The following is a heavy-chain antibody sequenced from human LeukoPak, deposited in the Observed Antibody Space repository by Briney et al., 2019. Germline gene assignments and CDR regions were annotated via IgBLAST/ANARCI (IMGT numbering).Heavy chain of an antibody. D-gene: IGHD3-10*02. J-gene: IGHJ5*02. CDR2: INPSGGST. V-gene: IGHV1-46*01. CDR3: PRPGAPALFGEFSGLTNWFAP. Sequence: ASVKVSCKASGYTFTSYYMHWVRQPPGQGLEWMGIINPSGGSTNYAQKFQGRVTMTRDTSTSTVYMERSRLRADDAVVYYCPRPGAPALFGEFSGLTNWFAPWGQGTLVTVSS. CDR1: GYTFTSYY.